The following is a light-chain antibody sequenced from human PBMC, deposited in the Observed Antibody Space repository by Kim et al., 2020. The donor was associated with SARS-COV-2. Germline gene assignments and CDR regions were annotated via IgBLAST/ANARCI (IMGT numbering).Light chain of an antibody. J-gene: IGKJ4*01. CDR1: QSVHRN. CDR2: DAS. V-gene: IGKV3-15*01. CDR3: QQYDQCPFT. Sequence: EVVLTQSPATLSVSPGESVTLSCRASQSVHRNLDWYQQKPGQAPSLLIDDASTRATGIPARLSGSGSGTEFTLTISSLQPDDSAVYYCQQYDQCPFTFGGGTKVDIK.